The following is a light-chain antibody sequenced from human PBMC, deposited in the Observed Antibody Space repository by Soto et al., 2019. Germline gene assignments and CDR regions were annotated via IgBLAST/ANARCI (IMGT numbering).Light chain of an antibody. CDR2: AAS. CDR3: HLPYSTPLT. CDR1: QTINNY. J-gene: IGKJ4*01. V-gene: IGKV1-39*01. Sequence: DIQMTQSPSSLSASVGDRVTITCRASQTINNYLNWYQQRPGKATKLLIFAASSLQSGVPSTFSGSGSGTDFTLTISSLQPEDFATYYCHLPYSTPLTFGGGTNVEIK.